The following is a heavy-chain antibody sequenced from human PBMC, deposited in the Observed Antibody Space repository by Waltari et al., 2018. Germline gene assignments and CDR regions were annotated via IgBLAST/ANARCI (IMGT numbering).Heavy chain of an antibody. D-gene: IGHD1-7*01. Sequence: QVQLQESGPGLVKPTHTLSLTCTVSGEPISDDGSRWTYWTWIRQSAGKGLEWIGHIYSSAAVDYNPSLRSRVTISLDTPKSHFTLKLTSVTAADTAVYYCANRGVGNYFKYFRLWSPGTLVTVSS. CDR1: GEPISDDGSRWTY. CDR2: IYSSAAV. CDR3: ANRGVGNYFKYFRL. J-gene: IGHJ1*01. V-gene: IGHV4-61*02.